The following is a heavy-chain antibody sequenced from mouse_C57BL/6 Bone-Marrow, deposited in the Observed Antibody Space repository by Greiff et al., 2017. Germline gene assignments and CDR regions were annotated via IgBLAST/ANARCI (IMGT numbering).Heavy chain of an antibody. V-gene: IGHV1-55*01. Sequence: QVQLQQPGAELVKPGASVKMSCKASGYTFTSYWITWVKQRPGQGLEWIGDIYPGSGSTNYNEKFKSKATLTVDTSSSTAYMQLSSLTSEDSAVYYCARSTVVAPSFDYWGEGTTLTVSS. CDR2: IYPGSGST. CDR3: ARSTVVAPSFDY. CDR1: GYTFTSYW. J-gene: IGHJ2*01. D-gene: IGHD1-1*01.